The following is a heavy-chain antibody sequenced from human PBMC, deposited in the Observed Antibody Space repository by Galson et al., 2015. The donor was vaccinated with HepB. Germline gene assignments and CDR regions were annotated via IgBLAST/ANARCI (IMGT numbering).Heavy chain of an antibody. J-gene: IGHJ5*01. Sequence: SLRLSCAASGFAFDGHAMSWVRQAPGRGLEWVSGISGNGDSTVYADSVKGRFTVSRDNSNNMLYLQMNSLRAEGAGLYFCAKGYGLFDSWAQGILVTVSS. CDR2: ISGNGDST. D-gene: IGHD5-18*01. CDR1: GFAFDGHA. V-gene: IGHV3-23*01. CDR3: AKGYGLFDS.